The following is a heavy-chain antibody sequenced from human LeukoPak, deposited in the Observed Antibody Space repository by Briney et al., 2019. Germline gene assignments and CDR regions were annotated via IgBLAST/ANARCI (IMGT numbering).Heavy chain of an antibody. D-gene: IGHD3-10*01. Sequence: GGSLRLSCAASGFTFSSYSMNWVRQAPGKGLEWVSSISSSSSYIYYADSVKGRFTISRDNAKNSLYLQMNSLRAEDMAVYYWARDEDRGWYYGSGSPGAFDIWGQGTMVTVSS. CDR2: ISSSSSYI. CDR3: ARDEDRGWYYGSGSPGAFDI. J-gene: IGHJ3*02. CDR1: GFTFSSYS. V-gene: IGHV3-21*01.